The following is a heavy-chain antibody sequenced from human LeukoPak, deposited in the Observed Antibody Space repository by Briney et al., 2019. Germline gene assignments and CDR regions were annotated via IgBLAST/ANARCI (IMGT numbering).Heavy chain of an antibody. CDR2: IYYSGST. CDR1: GGSISSYY. V-gene: IGHV4-59*01. CDR3: ARDNGNRDGYPSGIDY. Sequence: PSETLSLTCTASGGSISSYYWSWIRQPPGKGLEWIGYIYYSGSTNYNPSLKSRVTISVDTSKNQFSLKLSSVTAADTAVYYCARDNGNRDGYPSGIDYWGQGTLVTVSS. J-gene: IGHJ4*02. D-gene: IGHD5-24*01.